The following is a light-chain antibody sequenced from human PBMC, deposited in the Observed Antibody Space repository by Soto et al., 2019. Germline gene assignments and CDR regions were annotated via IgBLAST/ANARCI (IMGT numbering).Light chain of an antibody. V-gene: IGLV2-11*01. CDR1: SSDVGAYNF. CDR3: CSYAGSYTHG. Sequence: QSALAQPRSVSGSPGQSVTISCTGTSSDVGAYNFVSWYQQHPGKAPKLIIYDVTKWPSGVPHRFSGSKSGNTASLTISGLQAEDEAEYYCCSYAGSYTHGFGTGTKVTVL. J-gene: IGLJ1*01. CDR2: DVT.